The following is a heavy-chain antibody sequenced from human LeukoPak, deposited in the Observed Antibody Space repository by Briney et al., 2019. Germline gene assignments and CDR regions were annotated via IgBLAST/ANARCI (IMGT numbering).Heavy chain of an antibody. CDR1: GGSISSYY. D-gene: IGHD6-19*01. CDR2: IYYSGST. Sequence: SETLSLTSTVSGGSISSYYWSWIWQRPGKGLGWIGYIYYSGSTNYNPSLKSRVTISVDTSKNQFSLKLSSVTAADTAVYYCARWAGIAVAGKGFDYWGQGTLVTVSS. CDR3: ARWAGIAVAGKGFDY. V-gene: IGHV4-59*08. J-gene: IGHJ4*02.